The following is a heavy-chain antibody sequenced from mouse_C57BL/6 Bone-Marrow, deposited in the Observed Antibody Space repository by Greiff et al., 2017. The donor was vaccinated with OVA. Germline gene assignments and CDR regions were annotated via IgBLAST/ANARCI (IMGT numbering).Heavy chain of an antibody. J-gene: IGHJ4*01. CDR2: IYPGNSDT. V-gene: IGHV1-5*01. CDR3: TRSGYGNYGNYAMDY. D-gene: IGHD2-1*01. CDR1: GYTFTSYW. Sequence: VQLQQSGTVLARPGASVKMSCKTSGYTFTSYWMHWVKQRPGQGLEWIGAIYPGNSDTSYNQKFKGKAKLTAVTSASTAYMELSSLTNEDSAVYYCTRSGYGNYGNYAMDYWGQGTSVTVSS.